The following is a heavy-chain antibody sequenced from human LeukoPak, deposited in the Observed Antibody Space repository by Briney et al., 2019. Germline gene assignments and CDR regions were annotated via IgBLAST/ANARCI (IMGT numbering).Heavy chain of an antibody. D-gene: IGHD6-6*01. CDR3: AKDGAARAFIYYYYYMDV. V-gene: IGHV3-43*01. Sequence: PGGSLRLSCAASGFTFDDYTMHWVRQAPGKGLEWVSLISWDGGSTYYADSVKGRFTISRDNSKNSLYLQMNSLRTEDTALYYCAKDGAARAFIYYYYYMDVWSKGTTVTVSS. CDR2: ISWDGGST. CDR1: GFTFDDYT. J-gene: IGHJ6*03.